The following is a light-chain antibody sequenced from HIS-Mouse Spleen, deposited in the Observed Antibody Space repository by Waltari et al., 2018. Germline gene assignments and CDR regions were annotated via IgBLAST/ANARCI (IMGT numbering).Light chain of an antibody. CDR2: DVS. J-gene: IGLJ3*02. Sequence: QSALTQPASVSGSPGQSTTISCTGTSSYVCVSNYVSWHQQHPGKAPKLMIYDVSNRPSGVSNRFSGSKSGNTASLTISGLQAEDEADYYCSSYTSSSGVFGGGTKLTVL. CDR1: SSYVCVSNY. V-gene: IGLV2-14*03. CDR3: SSYTSSSGV.